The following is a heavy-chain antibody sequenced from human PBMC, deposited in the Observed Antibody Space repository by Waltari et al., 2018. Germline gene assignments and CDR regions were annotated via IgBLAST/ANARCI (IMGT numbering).Heavy chain of an antibody. J-gene: IGHJ6*03. CDR3: ARGPPGDLYYYYYMDV. CDR2: MNPNSGNT. Sequence: QVQLVQSGAEVKKPGASVKVSCKASGYTFTSYDINWVRQATGQGLEWMGWMNPNSGNTGYAQKFQGRVTITRNTSISTAYMELSSLRSEDTAVYYCARGPPGDLYYYYYMDVWGKGTTVTVSS. V-gene: IGHV1-8*03. CDR1: GYTFTSYD. D-gene: IGHD7-27*01.